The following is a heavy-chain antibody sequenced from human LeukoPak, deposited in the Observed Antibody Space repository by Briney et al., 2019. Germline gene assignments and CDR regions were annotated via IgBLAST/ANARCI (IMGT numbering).Heavy chain of an antibody. CDR3: ARRVAVGFNWLDP. J-gene: IGHJ5*02. CDR1: GYSFTTYW. Sequence: GESLKISCKASGYSFTTYWIGWVRQMPGKGLEWMGIIYPGDSDTRYSPSFQGQVTISADKSISTAYLQWSSLKASDTAMYYCARRVAVGFNWLDPWGQGTLVTVSS. D-gene: IGHD6-19*01. V-gene: IGHV5-51*01. CDR2: IYPGDSDT.